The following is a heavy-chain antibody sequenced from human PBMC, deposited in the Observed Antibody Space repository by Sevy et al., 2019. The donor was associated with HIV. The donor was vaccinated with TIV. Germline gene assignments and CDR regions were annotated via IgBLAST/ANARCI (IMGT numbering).Heavy chain of an antibody. D-gene: IGHD6-19*01. CDR2: FDPEDGET. J-gene: IGHJ6*02. V-gene: IGHV1-24*01. CDR3: ATDIRVAGRGWEDYYYGMDV. Sequence: ASVKVSCKVSGYTLTELSMHWVRQAPGKGLEWMGGFDPEDGETIYAQKFQGRVTMTEDTSTDTAYMELSSLRSEDTAVYYCATDIRVAGRGWEDYYYGMDVWGQGTTVTVSS. CDR1: GYTLTELS.